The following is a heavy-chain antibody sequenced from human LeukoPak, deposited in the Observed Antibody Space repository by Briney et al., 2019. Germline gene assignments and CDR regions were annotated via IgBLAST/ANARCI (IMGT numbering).Heavy chain of an antibody. CDR2: IRYDGSNK. D-gene: IGHD3-3*01. V-gene: IGHV3-30*02. CDR3: AKDQASDYDFWSGYYGPKSRFSY. CDR1: GFTFSSYG. J-gene: IGHJ4*02. Sequence: PGGSLRFSCAASGFTFSSYGMHWVRQAPGKGLEWVAFIRYDGSNKYYADSVKGRFTISRDNSKNTLYLQMNSLRAEDTAVYYCAKDQASDYDFWSGYYGPKSRFSYWGQGTLVTVSS.